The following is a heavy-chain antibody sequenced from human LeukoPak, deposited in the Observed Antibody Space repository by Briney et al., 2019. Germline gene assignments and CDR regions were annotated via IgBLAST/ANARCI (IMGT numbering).Heavy chain of an antibody. J-gene: IGHJ4*02. CDR3: ARAPGTTVIDTSDCVFDY. Sequence: GRSLRLSCAASGFTFSSYTMHWVRQAPGKGLEWVAIISYDGSNQYYTDSVKGRFTISRDNSKNTLYLQMNSLRGEDTAVYYCARAPGTTVIDTSDCVFDYWGQGTLVTVSS. D-gene: IGHD4-11*01. CDR1: GFTFSSYT. V-gene: IGHV3-30*04. CDR2: ISYDGSNQ.